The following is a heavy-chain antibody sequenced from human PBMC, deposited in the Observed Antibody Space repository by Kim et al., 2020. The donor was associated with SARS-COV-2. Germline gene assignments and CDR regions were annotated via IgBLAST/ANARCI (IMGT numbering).Heavy chain of an antibody. CDR2: ISSSSSYI. Sequence: GGSLRLSFAASGFTFSSYSMNWVRQAPGKGLEWVSSISSSSSYIYYADSVKGRFTISRDNAKNSLYLQMNSLRAEDTAVYYCARHVLCGGDCYGYYMDVWGKGTTVTVSS. CDR1: GFTFSSYS. D-gene: IGHD2-21*01. V-gene: IGHV3-21*01. CDR3: ARHVLCGGDCYGYYMDV. J-gene: IGHJ6*03.